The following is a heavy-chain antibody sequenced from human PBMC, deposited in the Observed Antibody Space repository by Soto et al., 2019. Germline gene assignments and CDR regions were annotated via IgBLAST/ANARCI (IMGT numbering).Heavy chain of an antibody. CDR2: ISWNSDIK. CDR1: GFTFEDHA. D-gene: IGHD3-3*01. V-gene: IGHV3-9*01. CDR3: AIGEWLSTSYFNF. J-gene: IGHJ4*02. Sequence: PGGSLRLSCVASGFTFEDHAMHWVRQGPGKGLEWVAGISWNSDIKDYADSVKGRFTMSRDNVKNSLYLQMSSLRSEDTAVYYCAIGEWLSTSYFNFWGKGTLVTVSS.